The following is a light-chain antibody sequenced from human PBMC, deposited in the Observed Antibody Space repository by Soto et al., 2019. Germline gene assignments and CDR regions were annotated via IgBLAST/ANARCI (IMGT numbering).Light chain of an antibody. Sequence: QSALTQPASVSGSPGQSITISCTGTSSDVGGYNYVSWYQHHPGKAPKLMIYDVINRPSGVSNRFSASKSGNTASLTISGLQAEDEADYYCSSYTSSSTWVFGGGTKLTVL. J-gene: IGLJ3*02. CDR3: SSYTSSSTWV. CDR2: DVI. V-gene: IGLV2-14*01. CDR1: SSDVGGYNY.